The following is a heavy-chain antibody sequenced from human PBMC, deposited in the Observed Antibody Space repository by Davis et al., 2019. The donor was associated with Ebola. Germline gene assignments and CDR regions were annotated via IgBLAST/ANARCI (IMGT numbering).Heavy chain of an antibody. D-gene: IGHD3-22*01. CDR2: ISWNSGSI. J-gene: IGHJ3*02. CDR1: GFTFADYA. CDR3: AKDNYYDSSGFGAAFDI. V-gene: IGHV3-9*01. Sequence: SLKISCAASGFTFADYAMHWVRQAPGTGLEWVSGISWNSGSIGYADSVKGRFTISRDNAKNSLYLQMNSLRAEDTALYYCAKDNYYDSSGFGAAFDIWGQGTMGTVSS.